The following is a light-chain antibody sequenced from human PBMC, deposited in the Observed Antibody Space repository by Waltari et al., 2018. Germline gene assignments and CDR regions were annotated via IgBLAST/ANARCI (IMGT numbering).Light chain of an antibody. J-gene: IGLJ1*01. V-gene: IGLV3-1*01. Sequence: SYELTQPPSLSVSPGQTASITCSGDKLGAQFASWYQQRPGQSPTLVIYQDTKRPSGIPELFSGTDSGNSATVTIGGTQALNEADYYCQTWDSRTAIFGTGTKVTVV. CDR2: QDT. CDR3: QTWDSRTAI. CDR1: KLGAQF.